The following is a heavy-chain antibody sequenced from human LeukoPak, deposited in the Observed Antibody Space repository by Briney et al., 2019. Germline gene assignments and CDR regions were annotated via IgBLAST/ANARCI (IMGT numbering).Heavy chain of an antibody. D-gene: IGHD5-12*01. V-gene: IGHV3-7*01. Sequence: GGSLRLSCAASGFTFSSYWMSWVRQAPGKGLEWVANIKQDGSEKYYVDSVKGRFTISRDNAKNSLYLQMNSLRAEDTAVYYCARVYRRAGYSGYDLDYWGQGTLVTVSS. CDR1: GFTFSSYW. J-gene: IGHJ4*02. CDR2: IKQDGSEK. CDR3: ARVYRRAGYSGYDLDY.